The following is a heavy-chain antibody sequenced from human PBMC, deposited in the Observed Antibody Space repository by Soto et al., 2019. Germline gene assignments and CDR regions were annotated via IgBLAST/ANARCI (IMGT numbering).Heavy chain of an antibody. V-gene: IGHV4-59*01. CDR3: ARDLWGYCGTDCYPLDV. CDR1: GGSISGYY. Sequence: QVQLQESGPGLVKPSETLYLTCTVSGGSISGYYWSWIRQPPGKGLEWIGYMYNTGSTVYNPSFKSRVTISVDTSKNQFSLKLNSVTAADTAVYYCARDLWGYCGTDCYPLDVWGQGTTVTVSS. J-gene: IGHJ6*02. CDR2: MYNTGST. D-gene: IGHD2-21*02.